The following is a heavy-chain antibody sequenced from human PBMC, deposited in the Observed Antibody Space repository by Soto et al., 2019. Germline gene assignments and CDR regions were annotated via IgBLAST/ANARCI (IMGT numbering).Heavy chain of an antibody. J-gene: IGHJ4*02. Sequence: ASGKVSCKVSGYTLTELSMHWVRQAPGKGLEWMGGFDPEDGETNYAQKFQGRVTMTEDTSTDTAYMELSSLRSEDTAVYYCAPGAPWEVLQTRFDYWGQGTLVTGSS. CDR1: GYTLTELS. V-gene: IGHV1-24*01. D-gene: IGHD1-26*01. CDR2: FDPEDGET. CDR3: APGAPWEVLQTRFDY.